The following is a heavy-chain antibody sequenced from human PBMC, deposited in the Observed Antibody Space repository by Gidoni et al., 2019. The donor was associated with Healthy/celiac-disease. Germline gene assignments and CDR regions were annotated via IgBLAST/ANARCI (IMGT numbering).Heavy chain of an antibody. CDR1: GFTFSSYA. J-gene: IGHJ4*02. V-gene: IGHV3-23*04. CDR2: ISGSGGST. Sequence: EVQLVESGGGLVQPGGSLRLSCAASGFTFSSYAMSWVRQAPGKGLEWVSAISGSGGSTYYADSVKGRFTISRDNSKNTLYLQMNSLRAEDTAVYYCANSPNYYDSSGYYYIPSFSYWGQGTLVTVSS. CDR3: ANSPNYYDSSGYYYIPSFSY. D-gene: IGHD3-22*01.